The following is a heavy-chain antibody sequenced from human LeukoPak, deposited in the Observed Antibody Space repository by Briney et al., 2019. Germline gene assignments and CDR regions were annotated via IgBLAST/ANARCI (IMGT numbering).Heavy chain of an antibody. Sequence: GGSLRLSCAASGFTFSSYGMHWVRQAPGKGLEWVAVISYDGSNKYYADSVKGRFTISRDNSKNTLYLQMNSLRAEDTAVYYCAKGGTYYDILTGYDYWGQGTLVTVSS. D-gene: IGHD3-9*01. V-gene: IGHV3-30*18. J-gene: IGHJ4*02. CDR1: GFTFSSYG. CDR2: ISYDGSNK. CDR3: AKGGTYYDILTGYDY.